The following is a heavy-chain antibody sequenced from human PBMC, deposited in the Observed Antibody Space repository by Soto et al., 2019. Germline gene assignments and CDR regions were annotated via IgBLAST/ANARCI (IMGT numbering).Heavy chain of an antibody. CDR1: GGSISSGGYS. D-gene: IGHD2-2*01. Sequence: QLQLQESGSGLVKPSQTLSLTCAVSGGSISSGGYSGSWLRQPPGKGLEWIGYMSHSGSTYHNPSHKGRVTISIDRSKNQSSLKLSPVTAADTAVYYCARVPDYWGQGILVTVSS. CDR2: MSHSGST. J-gene: IGHJ4*02. V-gene: IGHV4-30-2*01. CDR3: ARVPDY.